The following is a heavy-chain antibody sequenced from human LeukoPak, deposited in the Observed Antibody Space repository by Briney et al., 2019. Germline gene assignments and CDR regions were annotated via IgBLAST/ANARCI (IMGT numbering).Heavy chain of an antibody. Sequence: AGGSLRLSCAASGFTFSSYAMSWVRQAPGKGLEWVSAISGSGGSTYYADSVKGRFTISRDNSKNTLYLQMNSLRAEDTAVYYCAKGGPIVVVTALEFDYWGQGTLVTVSS. V-gene: IGHV3-23*01. CDR2: ISGSGGST. D-gene: IGHD2-21*02. CDR3: AKGGPIVVVTALEFDY. J-gene: IGHJ4*02. CDR1: GFTFSSYA.